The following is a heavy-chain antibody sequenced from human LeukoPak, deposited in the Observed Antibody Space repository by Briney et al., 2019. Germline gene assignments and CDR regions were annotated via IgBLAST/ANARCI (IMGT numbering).Heavy chain of an antibody. V-gene: IGHV1-69*04. D-gene: IGHD5-18*01. J-gene: IGHJ5*02. CDR2: IIPILGIA. CDR1: GGTFSSYT. CDR3: ARDSDTAPFDP. Sequence: SVKVSCXASGGTFSSYTISWVRRAPGQGLEWMGRIIPILGIANYAQKFQGRVTITADKSTSTAYMELSSLRSEDTAVYYCARDSDTAPFDPWGQGTLVTVSS.